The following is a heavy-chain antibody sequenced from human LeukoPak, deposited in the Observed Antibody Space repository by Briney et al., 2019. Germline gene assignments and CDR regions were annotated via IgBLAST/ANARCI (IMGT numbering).Heavy chain of an antibody. CDR2: ISWNSGSI. D-gene: IGHD6-13*01. J-gene: IGHJ4*02. Sequence: GRSLRLSCAASGFTFDDYAMHWVRQAPGKGLEWVSGISWNSGSIGYADSVKGRFTISRDNAKNSLYLQMNSLRAEDMALYYCAKDILRYSSSGGFDYWGQGTLVTVSS. V-gene: IGHV3-9*03. CDR3: AKDILRYSSSGGFDY. CDR1: GFTFDDYA.